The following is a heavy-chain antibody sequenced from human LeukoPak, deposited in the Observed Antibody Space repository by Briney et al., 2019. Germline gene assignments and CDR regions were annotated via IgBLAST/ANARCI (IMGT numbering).Heavy chain of an antibody. CDR2: ISSSGSTI. Sequence: GGSLRLSCAASGFTFSDYYMSWIRQAPGKGLEWVSYISSSGSTIYYADSVKGRFTISRDNAKNSLYLQMNSLRAEDTAVYYCARDTLRSIAAAGKAALFDYWGQGTLVTVSS. V-gene: IGHV3-11*01. D-gene: IGHD6-13*01. J-gene: IGHJ4*02. CDR1: GFTFSDYY. CDR3: ARDTLRSIAAAGKAALFDY.